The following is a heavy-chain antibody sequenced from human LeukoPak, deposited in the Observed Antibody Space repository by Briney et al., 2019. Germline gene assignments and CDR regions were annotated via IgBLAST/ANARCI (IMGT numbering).Heavy chain of an antibody. CDR1: GYTFTSYG. CDR3: ARACIVGARAHNWFDP. Sequence: ASVKVSCKASGYTFTSYGISWVRQAPGQGLEWMGWISAYNGNTNYAQKLQGRVTMTTDTSTSTAYMELRSLRSDDTAVYYCARACIVGARAHNWFDPWGQGTLVTVSS. CDR2: ISAYNGNT. J-gene: IGHJ5*02. V-gene: IGHV1-18*01. D-gene: IGHD1-26*01.